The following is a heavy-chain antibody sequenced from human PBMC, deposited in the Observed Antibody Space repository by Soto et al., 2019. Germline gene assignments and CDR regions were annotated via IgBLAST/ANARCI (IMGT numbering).Heavy chain of an antibody. Sequence: EVQLVESGGGLVKPGGSLRLSCAASGFTFSSYSINWVRQAPGKGLEWVSSISGSSNYIYYADSVKGRFTISRDNAKNSLYLQMNSLRAEDTAVYYCARGRITTFDYWGQGTLVTVSS. V-gene: IGHV3-21*01. CDR3: ARGRITTFDY. D-gene: IGHD3-10*01. CDR2: ISGSSNYI. CDR1: GFTFSSYS. J-gene: IGHJ4*02.